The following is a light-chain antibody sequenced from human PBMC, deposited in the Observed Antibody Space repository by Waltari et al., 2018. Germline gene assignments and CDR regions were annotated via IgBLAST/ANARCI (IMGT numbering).Light chain of an antibody. CDR2: SNN. Sequence: QSVLTQPPSASGTPGQRVTFSCFGSTSNIGSNIVSWYRHFPGTAPKLLMHSNNQRPSGVPDRFPGANPGTSASLAIRGLQSDDEATYYCATWDDSLNGVVFGGGTKLTVL. CDR3: ATWDDSLNGVV. J-gene: IGLJ3*02. V-gene: IGLV1-44*01. CDR1: TSNIGSNI.